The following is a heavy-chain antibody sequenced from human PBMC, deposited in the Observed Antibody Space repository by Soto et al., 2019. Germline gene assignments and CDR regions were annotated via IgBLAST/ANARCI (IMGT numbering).Heavy chain of an antibody. CDR1: GGSISNGGYY. V-gene: IGHV4-31*03. J-gene: IGHJ4*02. D-gene: IGHD5-18*01. CDR2: IYYSGST. Sequence: QVQLQESGPGLVKPSQTLFLTCTVSGGSISNGGYYWSWIRQHPGRGLEWIGYIYYSGSTYYNPSLKSRVTISVDTSKNQFSLKLSSLTAADTAVYYCASTMGRGYSFGFFDYWGQGTLVTVSS. CDR3: ASTMGRGYSFGFFDY.